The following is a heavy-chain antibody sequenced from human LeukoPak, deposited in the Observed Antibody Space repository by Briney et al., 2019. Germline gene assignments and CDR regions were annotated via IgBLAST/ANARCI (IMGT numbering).Heavy chain of an antibody. V-gene: IGHV4-59*01. J-gene: IGHJ4*02. D-gene: IGHD1-26*01. CDR3: ARGGDYFDY. Sequence: SETLSLTCTASGGSISSYYWSWIRQPPGKGLEWIGYIYYSGSTNYNPSLKSRVTISVDTSNNQFSLRLSSVTAADTAVYYCARGGDYFDYWGQGTLVTVSS. CDR2: IYYSGST. CDR1: GGSISSYY.